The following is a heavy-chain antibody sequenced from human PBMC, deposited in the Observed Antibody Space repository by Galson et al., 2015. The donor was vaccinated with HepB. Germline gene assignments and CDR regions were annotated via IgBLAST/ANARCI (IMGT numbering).Heavy chain of an antibody. J-gene: IGHJ6*02. CDR3: ARAAAAGRYGMDV. CDR1: GFTLSSYS. V-gene: IGHV3-48*02. D-gene: IGHD6-13*01. CDR2: ISSSSSTI. Sequence: SLRLSCAASGFTLSSYSMNWVRQAPGKGLEWVSYISSSSSTIYYADSVKGRFTISRDNAKNSLYLQMNSLRDEDTAVYYCARAAAAGRYGMDVWGQGTTVTVSS.